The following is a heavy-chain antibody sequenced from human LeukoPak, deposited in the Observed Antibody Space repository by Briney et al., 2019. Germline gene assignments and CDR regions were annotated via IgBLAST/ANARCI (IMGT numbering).Heavy chain of an antibody. D-gene: IGHD2-8*01. J-gene: IGHJ6*02. V-gene: IGHV5-51*01. CDR3: ARLVCNLSCTNGVCYTKAAYGMDV. CDR2: IYPGDSDT. Sequence: GESLKISCKGSGYSFTSYWIGWVRQMPGKGLEWMGIIYPGDSDTRYSPSFQGQVTISADKSISTAYLQWSSLKASDTAMYYCARLVCNLSCTNGVCYTKAAYGMDVWGQGTTVTVSS. CDR1: GYSFTSYW.